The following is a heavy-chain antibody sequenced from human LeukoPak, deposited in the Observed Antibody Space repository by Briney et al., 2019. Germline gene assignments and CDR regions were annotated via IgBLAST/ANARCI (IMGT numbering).Heavy chain of an antibody. D-gene: IGHD3-22*01. Sequence: SETLSLTCTVSGGSISSSSYYWGWIRQPPGKGLEWIGSIYYSGSTYYNPSLKSRVTISVDTSKNQFSLKLSSVTAADTAVYYCAREAPPTLNYYDSSGIFDYWGQGTLVTVSS. CDR2: IYYSGST. V-gene: IGHV4-39*07. J-gene: IGHJ4*02. CDR3: AREAPPTLNYYDSSGIFDY. CDR1: GGSISSSSYY.